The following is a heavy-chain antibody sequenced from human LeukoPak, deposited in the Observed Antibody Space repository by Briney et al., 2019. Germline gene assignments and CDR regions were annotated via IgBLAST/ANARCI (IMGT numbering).Heavy chain of an antibody. CDR2: IYYSGST. Sequence: PSQTLSLTCTVSGGSISSSSYYWGWIRQPPGKGLEWIGSIYYSGSTYYNPSLKSRVTISVDTSKNQFSLKLSSVTAADTAVYYCARGVAVAGNYYYYYMDVWGKGTTVTISS. D-gene: IGHD6-19*01. V-gene: IGHV4-39*07. CDR1: GGSISSSSYY. CDR3: ARGVAVAGNYYYYYMDV. J-gene: IGHJ6*03.